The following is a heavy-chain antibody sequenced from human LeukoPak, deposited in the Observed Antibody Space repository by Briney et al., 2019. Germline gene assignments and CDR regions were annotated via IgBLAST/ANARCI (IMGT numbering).Heavy chain of an antibody. D-gene: IGHD6-13*01. CDR3: ARDKYSSSWYWSDY. CDR1: GGTSISYA. CDR2: IIPILGIA. Sequence: SVKVSCKAPGGTSISYAISWVRQAPGQGVEWMGRIIPILGIANYAQKFQGRVTITADKSTSTAYMELSSLRSEDTAVYYCARDKYSSSWYWSDYWGQGTLVTVSS. J-gene: IGHJ4*02. V-gene: IGHV1-69*04.